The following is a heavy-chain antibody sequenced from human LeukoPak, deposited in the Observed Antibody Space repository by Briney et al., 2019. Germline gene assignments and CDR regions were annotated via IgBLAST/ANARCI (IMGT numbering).Heavy chain of an antibody. V-gene: IGHV1-2*02. CDR3: ASSLGGDYYYGMDV. D-gene: IGHD3-16*01. Sequence: ASVKVSCKASGYTFTGYYMNSVPQAPGHRLEGWGWINPNSGGTNYAQKFQGRVTMTRDTSISTAYMELSRLRSDDTAVYYCASSLGGDYYYGMDVWGQGTTVTVSS. CDR2: INPNSGGT. CDR1: GYTFTGYY. J-gene: IGHJ6*02.